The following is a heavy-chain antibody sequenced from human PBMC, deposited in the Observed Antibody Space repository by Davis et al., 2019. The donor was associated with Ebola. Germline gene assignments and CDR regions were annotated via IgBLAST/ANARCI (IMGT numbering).Heavy chain of an antibody. CDR2: SYNTGNT. D-gene: IGHD3-10*01. CDR1: GGSISSSTYY. CDR3: ARGVLESYYYYMDV. V-gene: IGHV4-39*07. Sequence: PGGSLRLSCTVSGGSISSSTYYWGWIRQPPGKGLEWIGSSYNTGNTYYNASLKSRVTISVDTSKNQFSLNLRSVTAADTAVYYCARGVLESYYYYMDVWGNGTTVTVSS. J-gene: IGHJ6*03.